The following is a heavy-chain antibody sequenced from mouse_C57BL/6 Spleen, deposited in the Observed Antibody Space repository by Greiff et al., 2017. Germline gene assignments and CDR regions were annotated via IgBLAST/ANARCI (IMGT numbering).Heavy chain of an antibody. D-gene: IGHD1-1*01. Sequence: EVKVVESGGGLVKPGGSLILSCAASGFTFSDYGLHWVRQAPEKGLEWVAYISCGSSTIYYAATVKGRFTITRDNAKNTLFLQMTSLRSEDTAMYYCAKITTVVATDFDVWGTGTTVTVSS. CDR2: ISCGSSTI. CDR3: AKITTVVATDFDV. V-gene: IGHV5-17*01. J-gene: IGHJ1*03. CDR1: GFTFSDYG.